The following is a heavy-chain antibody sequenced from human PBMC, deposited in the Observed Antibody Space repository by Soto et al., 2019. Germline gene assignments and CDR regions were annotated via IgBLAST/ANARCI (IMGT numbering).Heavy chain of an antibody. Sequence: ASVKVSCKASGYTFTSYYMHWVRQTTGQGLEWMGIINPSGGSTSYAQKFQGRVTMTRDTSTSTVYMELSSLRSEDTAVYYCASWGFWSGFTTPNYYYYYMDVWGKGTTVTVSS. V-gene: IGHV1-46*03. CDR3: ASWGFWSGFTTPNYYYYYMDV. D-gene: IGHD3-3*01. CDR2: INPSGGST. J-gene: IGHJ6*03. CDR1: GYTFTSYY.